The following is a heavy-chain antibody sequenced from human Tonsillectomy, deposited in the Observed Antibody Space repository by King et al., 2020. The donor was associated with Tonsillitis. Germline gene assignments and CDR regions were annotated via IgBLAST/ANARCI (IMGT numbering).Heavy chain of an antibody. J-gene: IGHJ4*02. V-gene: IGHV3-7*03. CDR1: GFTFSNYW. CDR3: GRDVPIFGVVIGY. D-gene: IGHD3-3*01. CDR2: IKHDGSEN. Sequence: QLVQSGGGLVQPGGSLRLSCAASGFTFSNYWMSWVRQAPGKGLEWVANIKHDGSENYYVDSVRGRFTISRDNAKSSLDLQMNSLRVEDTAVYYCGRDVPIFGVVIGYWGQGTLVTVSS.